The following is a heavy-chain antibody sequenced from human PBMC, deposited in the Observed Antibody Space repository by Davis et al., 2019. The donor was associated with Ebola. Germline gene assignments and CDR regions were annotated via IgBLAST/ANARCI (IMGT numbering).Heavy chain of an antibody. Sequence: GESLKISCAASGFTFSSYSMNWVRQAPGKGLEWVSSISSSSSYIYYADSVKGRFTISRDNAKNSLYLQMNSLRAEDTAVYYCAKDRSATYTPNYFDYWGQGTLVTVSS. D-gene: IGHD1-1*01. CDR2: ISSSSSYI. V-gene: IGHV3-21*04. CDR1: GFTFSSYS. CDR3: AKDRSATYTPNYFDY. J-gene: IGHJ4*02.